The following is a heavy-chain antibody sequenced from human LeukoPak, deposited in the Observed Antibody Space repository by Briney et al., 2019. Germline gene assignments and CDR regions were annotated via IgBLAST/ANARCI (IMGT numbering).Heavy chain of an antibody. CDR3: ARDGEQLAPTNYYYYYMDV. CDR2: INPSGGST. J-gene: IGHJ6*03. D-gene: IGHD6-6*01. V-gene: IGHV1-46*01. CDR1: GYTFTSYY. Sequence: ASVKVSCKASGYTFTSYYMHWVRQAPGQGLEWMGIINPSGGSTSYAQKFQGRVTMTRDMSTSTVYMELSSLRSEDTAVYYCARDGEQLAPTNYYYYYMDVWGKGTTVTVSS.